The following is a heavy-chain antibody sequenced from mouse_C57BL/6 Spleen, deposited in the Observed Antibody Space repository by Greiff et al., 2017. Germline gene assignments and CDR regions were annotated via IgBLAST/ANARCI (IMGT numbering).Heavy chain of an antibody. CDR1: GYTFTDYN. J-gene: IGHJ1*03. D-gene: IGHD1-1*01. V-gene: IGHV1-22*01. CDR2: INPNNGGT. CDR3: ARGYYGSSWYFDV. Sequence: VQLQQSGPELVKPGASVKMSCKASGYTFTDYNMHWVKQSHGKSLEWIGYINPNNGGTSYNQKFKGKATLTVNKSSSTAYMELRSLTSEDSAVYYCARGYYGSSWYFDVWGTGTTVTVSS.